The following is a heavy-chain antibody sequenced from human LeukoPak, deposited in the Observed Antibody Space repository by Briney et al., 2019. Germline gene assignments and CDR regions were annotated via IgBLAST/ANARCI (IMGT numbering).Heavy chain of an antibody. V-gene: IGHV4-61*01. J-gene: IGHJ4*02. Sequence: SETLSLTCTVSGGSITSNTNYWSWIRQPPGKGLEWIGYIYYSGSTNYNPSLKSRVIISVDTSKNQFSLKLSSVAAADTAVYYCARDYGDYFDYWGQGTLVTVSS. CDR2: IYYSGST. D-gene: IGHD4-17*01. CDR3: ARDYGDYFDY. CDR1: GGSITSNTNY.